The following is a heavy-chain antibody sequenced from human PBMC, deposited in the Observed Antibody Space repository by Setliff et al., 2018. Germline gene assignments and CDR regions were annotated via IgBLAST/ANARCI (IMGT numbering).Heavy chain of an antibody. CDR2: ITDDGGTT. V-gene: IGHV3-23*01. CDR3: ARGTAMDH. D-gene: IGHD5-18*01. CDR1: GFTLSNYN. Sequence: GGSLRLSCAASGFTLSNYNMNWVRQAPGKGLEWVSAITDDGGTTHYAGSVKGRFTIARDNSNSTLYLQMNSLRAEDTAVYYCARGTAMDHWGQGTLVTVSS. J-gene: IGHJ4*02.